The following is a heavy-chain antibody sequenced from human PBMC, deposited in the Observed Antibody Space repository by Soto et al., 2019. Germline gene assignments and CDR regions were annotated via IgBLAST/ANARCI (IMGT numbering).Heavy chain of an antibody. J-gene: IGHJ4*02. CDR3: ARGRTFYAH. CDR2: ISDRGTA. CDR1: GCSINSGGYY. D-gene: IGHD2-2*01. V-gene: IGHV4-31*03. Sequence: TLSLTCSVAGCSINSGGYYWSWIRQHPGKGLEWIGSISDRGTAYYNPSLRSRISISIHTSKNQFSLKVRSVTAADAAVFYCARGRTFYAHWGQGTLVTVSS.